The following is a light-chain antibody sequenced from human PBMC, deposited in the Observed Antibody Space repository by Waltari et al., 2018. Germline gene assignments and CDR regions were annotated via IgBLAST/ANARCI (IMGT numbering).Light chain of an antibody. CDR1: QSVGRT. Sequence: EIVLTPSPGTLSLSPGETATLSCRASQSVGRTLALYQQKPGQAPRLLIYAASTSATGSPDRFSGSGAGTDFHHTISRLEPEDSAVYYCQHYVRLPVTFGQGTTV. CDR2: AAS. V-gene: IGKV3-20*01. J-gene: IGKJ1*01. CDR3: QHYVRLPVT.